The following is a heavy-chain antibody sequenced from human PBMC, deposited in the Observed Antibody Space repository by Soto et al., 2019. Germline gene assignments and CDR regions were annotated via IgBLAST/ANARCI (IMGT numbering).Heavy chain of an antibody. V-gene: IGHV4-4*02. D-gene: IGHD2-15*01. Sequence: QVQLQESGPGLVKPSGTLSLTCTVSGGSVSSTNWWSWVRQAPGEGLEWIGEIFHSGTTNYNPSLKSRVVISMDTSTNHLSLRLDSVTAADTALYFCARHIAVPTTRGFDYWGQGTLVTVSS. CDR2: IFHSGTT. CDR3: ARHIAVPTTRGFDY. J-gene: IGHJ4*02. CDR1: GGSVSSTNW.